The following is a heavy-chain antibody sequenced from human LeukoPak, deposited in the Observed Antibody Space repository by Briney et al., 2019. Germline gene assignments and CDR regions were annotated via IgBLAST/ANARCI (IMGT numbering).Heavy chain of an antibody. J-gene: IGHJ1*01. CDR3: ARHYDFWSGYRNGYFQH. CDR2: IIPIFGTA. CDR1: GGTFSSYA. Sequence: ASVKVSCKASGGTFSSYAISWVRQAPGQGLEWMGGIIPIFGTANYAQKLRGRVTITADESTSTAYMELSSLRSEDTAVYYCARHYDFWSGYRNGYFQHWGQGTLVTVSS. V-gene: IGHV1-69*01. D-gene: IGHD3-3*01.